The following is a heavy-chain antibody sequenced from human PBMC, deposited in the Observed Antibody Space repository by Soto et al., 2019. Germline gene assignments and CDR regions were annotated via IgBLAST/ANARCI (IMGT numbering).Heavy chain of an antibody. Sequence: GGSLRLSCAASGFTFSSYGMHWVRQAPGKGLEWVAVISYDGSNKYYADSVKGRFTISRDNSKNTLYLQMNSLRAEDTAVYYCAKESPYYYYGMDVWGQGTTVTVSS. J-gene: IGHJ6*02. CDR3: AKESPYYYYGMDV. V-gene: IGHV3-30*18. CDR1: GFTFSSYG. CDR2: ISYDGSNK.